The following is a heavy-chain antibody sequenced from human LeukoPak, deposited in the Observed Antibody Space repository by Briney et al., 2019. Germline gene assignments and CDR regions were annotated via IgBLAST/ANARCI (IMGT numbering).Heavy chain of an antibody. CDR3: ASPPQEVRGAMDY. CDR2: IYYSGST. V-gene: IGHV4-59*01. D-gene: IGHD3-10*01. J-gene: IGHJ4*02. Sequence: PSETLSLTCTVSGGSISSYYWSWIRQPPGKGLEWIGYIYYSGSTNYNTSLKSRVTISVDTSKNQFSLKLSSVTAADTAVYYCASPPQEVRGAMDYWGQGTLVTVSS. CDR1: GGSISSYY.